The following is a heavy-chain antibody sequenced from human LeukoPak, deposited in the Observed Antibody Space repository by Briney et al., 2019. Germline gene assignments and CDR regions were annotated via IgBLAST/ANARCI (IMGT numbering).Heavy chain of an antibody. CDR2: IYYSGST. CDR3: ASPRSYYDSSGYYIS. Sequence: PSETLSLTCTVSGGSVSSGSYYWSWIRQPPGKGLEWIGYIYYSGSTNYNPSLKSRVTISLDTSKDQFSLKLSSVTAADTAVYYCASPRSYYDSSGYYISWGQGTLVTVSS. V-gene: IGHV4-61*01. J-gene: IGHJ5*02. D-gene: IGHD3-22*01. CDR1: GGSVSSGSYY.